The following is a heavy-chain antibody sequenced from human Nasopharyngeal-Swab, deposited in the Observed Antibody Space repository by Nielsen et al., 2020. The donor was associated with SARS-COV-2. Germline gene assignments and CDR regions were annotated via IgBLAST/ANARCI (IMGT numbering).Heavy chain of an antibody. J-gene: IGHJ4*02. CDR2: SSPIRGLV. D-gene: IGHD6-19*01. Sequence: AVKVSFKCTLGSFSQFAIHWVRPAGGQGLAGMGRSSPIRGLVLYAQRFQDTVTITADRTTTTAYMDLRNPRSEETAVYYCARGSSVADHTYFDFWGQGSLVTVSP. CDR1: LGSFSQFA. CDR3: ARGSSVADHTYFDF. V-gene: IGHV1-69*04.